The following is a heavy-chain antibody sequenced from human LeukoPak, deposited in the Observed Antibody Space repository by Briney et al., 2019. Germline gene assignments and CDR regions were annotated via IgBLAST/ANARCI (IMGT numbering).Heavy chain of an antibody. CDR1: GGSFSGYY. J-gene: IGHJ4*02. Sequence: PSETLSLTFADYGGSFSGYYWSWIRQPPGKGLEWIGEINHSGSTNYNPSLKSRVTISADTSKNQFSLKLSSVTAADTAVYYCARGRYSYGYWRGLEGDYWGQGTLVTVSS. V-gene: IGHV4-34*01. CDR3: ARGRYSYGYWRGLEGDY. CDR2: INHSGST. D-gene: IGHD5-18*01.